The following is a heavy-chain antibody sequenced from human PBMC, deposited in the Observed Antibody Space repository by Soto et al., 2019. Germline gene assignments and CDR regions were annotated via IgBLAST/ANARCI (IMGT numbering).Heavy chain of an antibody. D-gene: IGHD2-2*01. CDR1: AGSISSSSYY. J-gene: IGHJ5*02. CDR3: ARHRGYCRSSSCYPTRFDP. CDR2: ISYSGTT. V-gene: IGHV4-39*01. Sequence: SETLSLTCTVSAGSISSSSYYWGWLRQPPGKGLEWIGSISYSGTTYYNPSLMSRVTVSVDTSKNQFSLKLSSVTAADTAVYYCARHRGYCRSSSCYPTRFDPWGQGILVTVSS.